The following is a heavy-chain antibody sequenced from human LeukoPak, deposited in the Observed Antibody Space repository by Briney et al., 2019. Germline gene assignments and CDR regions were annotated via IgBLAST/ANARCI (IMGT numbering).Heavy chain of an antibody. Sequence: GGSLRLSCEASGFTFSTYNMNWVRQAPGKGREWVSSFTSSSASIYYADSVKGRFPISRDNAKNSLYLKMNSLRAEETAVYYCARAYCGRTSRYTREGGMDVWGQGTTVTVYS. J-gene: IGHJ6*02. CDR2: FTSSSASI. V-gene: IGHV3-21*01. CDR1: GFTFSTYN. CDR3: ARAYCGRTSRYTREGGMDV. D-gene: IGHD2-2*01.